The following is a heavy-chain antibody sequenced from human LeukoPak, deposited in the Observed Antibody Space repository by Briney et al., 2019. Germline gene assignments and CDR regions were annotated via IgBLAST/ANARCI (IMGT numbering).Heavy chain of an antibody. CDR2: MNPKNGHT. V-gene: IGHV1-8*01. CDR1: GYTFTSYD. J-gene: IGHJ4*02. CDR3: ARNLMYCSSTTCYLDY. D-gene: IGHD2-2*01. Sequence: EASVKVSCKASGYTFTSYDIHWVRQATGQGLEWMGLMNPKNGHTVYAQRFQGRVTMTRDTSISTAYLELSSLRSEDTAVYYCARNLMYCSSTTCYLDYWGQGTLVTVFS.